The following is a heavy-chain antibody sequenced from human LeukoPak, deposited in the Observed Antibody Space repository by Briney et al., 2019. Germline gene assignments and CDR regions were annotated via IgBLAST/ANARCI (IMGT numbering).Heavy chain of an antibody. CDR3: ARGQRTTGTHLQWVESWFDP. J-gene: IGHJ5*02. Sequence: ASVKVSCKASGYTFTCYYMHWVRQAPGQGLEWMGWINPNSGGTNYAQKFQGWVTMTRDTSISTAYMELSRLRSDDTAVYYCARGQRTTGTHLQWVESWFDPWGQGTLVTVSS. V-gene: IGHV1-2*04. D-gene: IGHD1-1*01. CDR2: INPNSGGT. CDR1: GYTFTCYY.